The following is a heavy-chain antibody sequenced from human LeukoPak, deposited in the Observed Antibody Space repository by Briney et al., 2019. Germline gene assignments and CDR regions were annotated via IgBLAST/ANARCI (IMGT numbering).Heavy chain of an antibody. CDR1: GFTLSDYY. J-gene: IGHJ4*02. CDR3: ARNSGYDLDFDS. D-gene: IGHD5-12*01. CDR2: TSSSSIYT. Sequence: GGSLRLSCAASGFTLSDYYITWIRQAPGKGLEWLSYTSSSSIYTNYADSVEGRFTISRDNAKNSLYLQMNSLRVEDTAIYYCARNSGYDLDFDSWGQGTLVTVSS. V-gene: IGHV3-11*03.